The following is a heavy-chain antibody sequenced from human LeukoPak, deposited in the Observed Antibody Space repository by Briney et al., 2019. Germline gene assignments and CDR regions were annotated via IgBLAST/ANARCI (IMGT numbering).Heavy chain of an antibody. V-gene: IGHV3-74*01. D-gene: IGHD3-3*01. CDR3: ARTEDFWSGPPSN. Sequence: PGGSLRLSCAASGFTFSSYWMHWVRQAPGKGLVWVSRINSDGSSTSYADSVKGRFTTSRDNAKNTLYLQMNSLRAEDTAVYYCARTEDFWSGPPSNWGQGTLVTVSS. CDR1: GFTFSSYW. J-gene: IGHJ4*02. CDR2: INSDGSST.